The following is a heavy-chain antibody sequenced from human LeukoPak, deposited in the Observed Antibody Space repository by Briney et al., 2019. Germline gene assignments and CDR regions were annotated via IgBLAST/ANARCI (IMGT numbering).Heavy chain of an antibody. Sequence: GGSLRLSCAASGFTFSSYAMSWVRQAPGKGLEWVSAISGSGGSTYYADSVKGRFTISRDNSKNTLYLQMNSLRAEDTAVYYCARVYDYVWGSYRPHGMDVWGQGTTVTVSS. CDR1: GFTFSSYA. CDR3: ARVYDYVWGSYRPHGMDV. D-gene: IGHD3-16*02. CDR2: ISGSGGST. V-gene: IGHV3-23*01. J-gene: IGHJ6*02.